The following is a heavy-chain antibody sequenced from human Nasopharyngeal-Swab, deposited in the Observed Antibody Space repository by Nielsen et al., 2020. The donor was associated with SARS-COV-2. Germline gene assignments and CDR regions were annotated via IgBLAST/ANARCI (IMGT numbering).Heavy chain of an antibody. CDR2: VSYSGIT. D-gene: IGHD3-22*01. CDR3: AREEYYYDSSGNYYRAFDN. Sequence: SETLSLTCIVSGGSITSNYWSWIRQPPGKGLEWIGYVSYSGITNYNPSLNSRVTISADSSKNQFSLELGSVTAADTAVYYCAREEYYYDSSGNYYRAFDNWGQGTLVSVSS. J-gene: IGHJ4*02. CDR1: GGSITSNY. V-gene: IGHV4-59*01.